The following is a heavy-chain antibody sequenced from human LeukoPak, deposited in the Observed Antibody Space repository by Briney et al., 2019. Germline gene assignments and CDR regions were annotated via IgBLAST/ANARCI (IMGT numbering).Heavy chain of an antibody. CDR2: VSAAGDTT. J-gene: IGHJ4*02. V-gene: IGHV3-23*01. Sequence: GGSLRLSCAASGVTFGSYGMSWVRQAPGKGLQWVSSVSAAGDTTFYTDSVKGRFSISRDNSKNTLYLQMNSLRPEDTAVYYCAKATSSMDFDSWGQGTLVTVSS. CDR1: GVTFGSYG. D-gene: IGHD2-2*01. CDR3: AKATSSMDFDS.